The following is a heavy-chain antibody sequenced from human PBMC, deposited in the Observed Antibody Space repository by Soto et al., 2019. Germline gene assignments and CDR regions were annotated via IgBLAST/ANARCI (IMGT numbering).Heavy chain of an antibody. J-gene: IGHJ4*02. D-gene: IGHD2-15*01. CDR3: VKSRGGNNFDFFD. V-gene: IGHV3-64D*06. Sequence: EVQLVESGGGLVQPGGSLRLSCSTSGFTCSSYAMHWVRQSPGKGLEYISGVRGNGDPPFYADSVKGRFTISRDNSKHTADRQMSSLSSDDAAVYYCVKSRGGNNFDFFDWGQGTLVTVSS. CDR2: VRGNGDPP. CDR1: GFTCSSYA.